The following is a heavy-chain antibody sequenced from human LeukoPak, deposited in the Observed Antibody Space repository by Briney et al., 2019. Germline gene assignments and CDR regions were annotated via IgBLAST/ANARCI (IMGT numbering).Heavy chain of an antibody. J-gene: IGHJ4*02. V-gene: IGHV3-15*01. CDR2: IKSKTDGGTI. CDR1: GFTFSNAW. D-gene: IGHD3-10*01. CDR3: SLPGSGSYTKLGC. Sequence: PGGSLRLSCAVSGFTFSNAWMSWVRQAPGKGLEWVGRIKSKTDGGTIDYAAPVKGRFTISRDDSTNTLYLHMNSLKTEDTAVYYCSLPGSGSYTKLGCWGQGTLVTVSS.